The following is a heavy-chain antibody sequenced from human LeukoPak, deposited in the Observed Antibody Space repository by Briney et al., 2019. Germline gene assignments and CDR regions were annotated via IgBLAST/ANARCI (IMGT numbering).Heavy chain of an antibody. J-gene: IGHJ4*02. D-gene: IGHD6-19*01. V-gene: IGHV3-21*01. Sequence: PGGSLRPSCAASGFFFSSYCMHWVRQAPGKGLEWVSSISSSSSYIYYADSVKGRFTISRDNAKNSLYLQMNSLRAEDTAVYYCARDPSGWYDYWGQGTLVTVSS. CDR2: ISSSSSYI. CDR1: GFFFSSYC. CDR3: ARDPSGWYDY.